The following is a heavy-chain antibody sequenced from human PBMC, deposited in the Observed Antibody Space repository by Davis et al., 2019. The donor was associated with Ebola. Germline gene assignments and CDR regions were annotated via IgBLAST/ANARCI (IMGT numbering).Heavy chain of an antibody. V-gene: IGHV3-53*01. D-gene: IGHD2-2*02. CDR2: IYSGGST. J-gene: IGHJ6*03. CDR3: ARVWRCSSASCYRGYYYYYYMDV. CDR1: GFTVSSNY. Sequence: GESLKISCAASGFTVSSNYMSWVRQAPGKGLEWVSVIYSGGSTYYADSVKGRFTISRDNSKNTLYLQMNSLRAEDTAVYYCARVWRCSSASCYRGYYYYYYMDVWGKGTTVTVSS.